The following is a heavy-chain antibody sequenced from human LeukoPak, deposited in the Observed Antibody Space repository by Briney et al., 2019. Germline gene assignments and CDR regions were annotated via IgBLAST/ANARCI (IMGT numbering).Heavy chain of an antibody. D-gene: IGHD3-10*01. CDR3: ARDRQRGSGSYLDY. CDR2: ISAYNGNT. CDR1: GYTFTSHG. Sequence: GASVKVSCKASGYTFTSHGISWVRQAPGQGLEWMGWISAYNGNTNYAQKLQGRVTMTTDTSTSTAYMELRSLRPDDTAVYYCARDRQRGSGSYLDYWGQGTLVTVSS. V-gene: IGHV1-18*01. J-gene: IGHJ4*02.